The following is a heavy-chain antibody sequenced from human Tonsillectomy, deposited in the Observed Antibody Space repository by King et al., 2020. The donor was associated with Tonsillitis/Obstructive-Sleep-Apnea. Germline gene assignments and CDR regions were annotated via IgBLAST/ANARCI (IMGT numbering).Heavy chain of an antibody. J-gene: IGHJ4*02. CDR1: GFTFSSYA. CDR2: ISGSGGST. D-gene: IGHD3-10*01. Sequence: EVQLVESGGGLVQPGGSLRLSCTASGFTFSSYAMSWVRQAPGKGLEWVSVISGSGGSTYYADSVKGRFTISRDNSKNTLYLQMNSLRAADTAVYYCAKDLTVRSSSPWDYWGQGALVTVSS. V-gene: IGHV3-23*04. CDR3: AKDLTVRSSSPWDY.